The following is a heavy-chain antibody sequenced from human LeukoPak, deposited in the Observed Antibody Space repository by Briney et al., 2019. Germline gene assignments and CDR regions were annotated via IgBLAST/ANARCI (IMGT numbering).Heavy chain of an antibody. J-gene: IGHJ4*02. Sequence: PGGSLRLSCAASGFTFSSYWMSWVRQAPGKGLEWVAVISYDGSNKYYADSVKGRFTISRDNSKNTLYLQMNSLRAEDTAVYYCAKDLVGKDPGGFDYWGQGTLVTVSS. V-gene: IGHV3-30*18. D-gene: IGHD2-15*01. CDR3: AKDLVGKDPGGFDY. CDR1: GFTFSSYW. CDR2: ISYDGSNK.